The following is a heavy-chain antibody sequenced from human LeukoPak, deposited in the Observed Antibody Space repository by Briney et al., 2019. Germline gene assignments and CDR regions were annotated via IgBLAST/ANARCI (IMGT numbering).Heavy chain of an antibody. D-gene: IGHD5-24*01. J-gene: IGHJ4*02. CDR3: ARDGDGYNFDY. Sequence: GGSLRLSCAASGFAFSNYWMHWVRQVPGKGLVWVSRIFRDGSFADYAGAVKGRFTMSRDNTKNTLYLQMNSPKAEDTAVYYCARDGDGYNFDYWGQGILVTVSS. CDR2: IFRDGSFA. V-gene: IGHV3-74*01. CDR1: GFAFSNYW.